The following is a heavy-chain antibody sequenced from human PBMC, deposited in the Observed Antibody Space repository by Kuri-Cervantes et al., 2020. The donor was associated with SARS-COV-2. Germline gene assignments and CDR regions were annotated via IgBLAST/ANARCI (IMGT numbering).Heavy chain of an antibody. CDR2: INHSGST. D-gene: IGHD3-10*01. CDR3: ASVPGIGYYFDY. J-gene: IGHJ4*01. Sequence: LSCAVYGGSFSGYYWSWIRQPPGKGLEWIGEINHSGSTNYNPSLKSRVTISVDTSKNQFSLILSSVTAADTAVYYCASVPGIGYYFDYWGHGTLVTVSS. CDR1: GGSFSGYY. V-gene: IGHV4-34*01.